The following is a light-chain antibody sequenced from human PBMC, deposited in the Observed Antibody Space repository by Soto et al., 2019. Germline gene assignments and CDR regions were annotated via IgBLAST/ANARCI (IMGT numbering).Light chain of an antibody. CDR3: SSYTTSSTRV. Sequence: QSVLTQPASVSGSPGQSIAISCTGTSSDVGAHDFVSWYQQHPDKAPKLMIYEVSHRPSGVSYRFSGSKSVNTATLTISGLQAEDEADYYCSSYTTSSTRVFGTGTKVTVL. J-gene: IGLJ1*01. CDR2: EVS. CDR1: SSDVGAHDF. V-gene: IGLV2-14*03.